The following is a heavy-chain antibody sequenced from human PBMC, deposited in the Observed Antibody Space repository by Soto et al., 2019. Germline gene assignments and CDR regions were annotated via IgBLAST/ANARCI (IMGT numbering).Heavy chain of an antibody. CDR3: ARDLYSSSARYFDY. V-gene: IGHV3-21*01. Sequence: EVQLVESGGGLVKPGGSLRLSCAASGFTFSSYSMNWVRQAPGKGLDWVSSIISSSSYIYYADSVKGRFTISRDKAKNSLYLQMNSLRAEDTAVYYCARDLYSSSARYFDYWGQGTLVTVSS. CDR1: GFTFSSYS. J-gene: IGHJ4*02. D-gene: IGHD6-6*01. CDR2: IISSSSYI.